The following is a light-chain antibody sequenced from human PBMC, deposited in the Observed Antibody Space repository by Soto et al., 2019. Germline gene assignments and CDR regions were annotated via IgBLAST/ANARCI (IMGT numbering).Light chain of an antibody. CDR3: HQYGSPPQT. Sequence: EIVFTQSPATLSLSPGERATLSCRASQSVSSRLAWYQQKPGQAPRLLIYGASSRATGIPDRFTGSGSGTDFTLTISRLEPEDFAVFYCHQYGSPPQTFGQGTKADI. V-gene: IGKV3-20*01. J-gene: IGKJ1*01. CDR2: GAS. CDR1: QSVSSR.